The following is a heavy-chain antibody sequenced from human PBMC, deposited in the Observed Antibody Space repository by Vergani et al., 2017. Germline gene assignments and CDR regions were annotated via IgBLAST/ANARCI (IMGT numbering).Heavy chain of an antibody. D-gene: IGHD5-12*01. CDR3: AKDAGGYDYCSVAY. CDR1: GFTFDDYA. CDR2: MSWNSGSI. J-gene: IGHJ4*02. V-gene: IGHV3-9*03. Sequence: EVQLVESGGGLVQPGRSLRLSCAASGFTFDDYAMHWVRQAPGKGLEWVSGMSWNSGSIGYADSVKGRFTISRDNAKNSLYLQMNSLRAEDMAFYYCAKDAGGYDYCSVAYWGQGTVVIVS.